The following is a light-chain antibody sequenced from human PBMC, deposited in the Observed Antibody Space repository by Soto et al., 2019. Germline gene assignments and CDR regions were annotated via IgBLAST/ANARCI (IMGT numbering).Light chain of an antibody. J-gene: IGLJ3*02. CDR2: YDS. Sequence: SYELTQPPSVSVAPGKTARITCGGNNIGSKSVHWYQQKPGQAPVLVIYYDSDRPSGIPERFSGSNSGNTATLTISRVEAGDDADYYCQVRDSSSDDPVFGGGTKVTVL. CDR3: QVRDSSSDDPV. CDR1: NIGSKS. V-gene: IGLV3-21*04.